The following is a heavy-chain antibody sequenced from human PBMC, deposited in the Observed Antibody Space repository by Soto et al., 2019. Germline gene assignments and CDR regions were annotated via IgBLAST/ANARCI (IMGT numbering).Heavy chain of an antibody. D-gene: IGHD5-18*01. CDR2: INHSGST. CDR1: GGSISSGGYY. CDR3: HGTAMAQGVDY. J-gene: IGHJ4*02. Sequence: SETLSLTCAVSGGSISSGGYYWSWIRQPPGKGLEWIGEINHSGSTNYNPSLKSRVTISVDTSKNQFSLKLSSVTAADTAVYYCHGTAMAQGVDYWGQGTLVTVSS. V-gene: IGHV4-34*01.